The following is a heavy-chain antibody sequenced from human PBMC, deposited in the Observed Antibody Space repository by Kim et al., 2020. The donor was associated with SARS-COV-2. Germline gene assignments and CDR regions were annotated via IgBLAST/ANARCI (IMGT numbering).Heavy chain of an antibody. J-gene: IGHJ2*01. V-gene: IGHV4-59*01. D-gene: IGHD6-13*01. Sequence: LKRRVTISVDTSKNQFSLKLSSVTAADTAVYYCARVSAAGTFASDWYFDLWGRGTLVTVSS. CDR3: ARVSAAGTFASDWYFDL.